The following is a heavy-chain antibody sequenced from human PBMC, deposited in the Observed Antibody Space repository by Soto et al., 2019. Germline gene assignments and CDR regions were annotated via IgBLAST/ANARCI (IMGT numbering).Heavy chain of an antibody. CDR1: GGSISSSSYY. CDR3: ARHQSHSSSYVDP. D-gene: IGHD6-13*01. V-gene: IGHV4-39*01. J-gene: IGHJ5*02. Sequence: QLQLQESGPGLVKPSETLSLTYTVSGGSISSSSYYWGWIRQPPGKGLEWIGSIYYSGSTYYNPRLKSRLTSTVDTSKNQFSLKLSSVTAADTAVYYCARHQSHSSSYVDPWGQGTLVTVSS. CDR2: IYYSGST.